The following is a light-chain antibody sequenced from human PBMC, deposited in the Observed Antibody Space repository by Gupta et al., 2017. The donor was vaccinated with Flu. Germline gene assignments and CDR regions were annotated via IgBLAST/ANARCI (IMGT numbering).Light chain of an antibody. CDR3: QVWDDPSEVVL. J-gene: IGLJ2*01. V-gene: IGLV3-21*02. CDR2: DDT. CDR1: NIGSKD. Sequence: IPCGGNNIGSKDVHWYQQKPGQAPVLVVYDDTDRPSGIPERFSGSNSGNTATLTISRVDAGDEADYYCQVWDDPSEVVLFGGGTKLTVL.